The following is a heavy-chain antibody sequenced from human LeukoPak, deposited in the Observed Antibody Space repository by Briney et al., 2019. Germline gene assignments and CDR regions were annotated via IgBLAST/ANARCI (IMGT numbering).Heavy chain of an antibody. CDR1: GFTLSSYG. Sequence: GGSLRLSCAASGFTLSSYGMSWVRQAPGKGLEWVSGITGSGGSTYYADSVKGRFTISRDNSKNTLYLQMNSLRAEDTAVYYCAKDRASGWPNAFDIWGQGTMVTVSS. CDR3: AKDRASGWPNAFDI. D-gene: IGHD6-19*01. V-gene: IGHV3-23*01. J-gene: IGHJ3*02. CDR2: ITGSGGST.